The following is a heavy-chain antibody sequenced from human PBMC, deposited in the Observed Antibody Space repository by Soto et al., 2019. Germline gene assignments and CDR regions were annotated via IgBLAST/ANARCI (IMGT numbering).Heavy chain of an antibody. CDR2: MNPNSGNT. V-gene: IGHV1-8*01. CDR3: ARGGLVYCSGGSCFDP. J-gene: IGHJ5*02. Sequence: GASVKVSCKASGYTFTSYDINWVRQATGQGLEWMGWMNPNSGNTGYAQKFQGRVTMTRNTSISTAYMELSSLRSEDTAVYYCARGGLVYCSGGSCFDPWGQGTLVSVSS. D-gene: IGHD2-15*01. CDR1: GYTFTSYD.